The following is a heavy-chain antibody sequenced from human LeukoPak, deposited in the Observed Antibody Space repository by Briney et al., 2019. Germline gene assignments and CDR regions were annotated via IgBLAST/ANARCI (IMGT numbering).Heavy chain of an antibody. CDR2: IRSSSSPI. V-gene: IGHV3-48*04. Sequence: GGSLRLSCAASGFTFSSHSMNWVRQAPGKGLEWVSYIRSSSSPIYYADSVKGRFTISRDNAKNSLYLQVNSLRAEDTAVYYCARVKGYGSGNYYNLYYYYMDVWGKGTTVTVSS. J-gene: IGHJ6*03. CDR1: GFTFSSHS. CDR3: ARVKGYGSGNYYNLYYYYMDV. D-gene: IGHD3-10*01.